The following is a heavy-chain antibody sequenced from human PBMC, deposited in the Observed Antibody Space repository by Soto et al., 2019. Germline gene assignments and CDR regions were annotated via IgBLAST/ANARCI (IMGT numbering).Heavy chain of an antibody. Sequence: SETLSLTCSVSGDSISTVDYFWAWIRQPPGQALEYIGYIYKSATTYYNPSFESRVAISLDTSKSQFSLNVTSVTAADTAVYFCARGRYCLTGRCFPNWFDSWGQGTLVTV. CDR3: ARGRYCLTGRCFPNWFDS. D-gene: IGHD2-15*01. CDR2: IYKSATT. V-gene: IGHV4-30-4*01. CDR1: GDSISTVDYF. J-gene: IGHJ5*01.